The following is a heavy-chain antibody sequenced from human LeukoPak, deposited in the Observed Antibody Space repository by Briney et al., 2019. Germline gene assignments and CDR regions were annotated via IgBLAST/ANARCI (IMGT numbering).Heavy chain of an antibody. Sequence: ASVKVSCKASGYTFTSYYMHWVRQAPGQGLEWMGIINPSGGSTGYAQKFQGRVTMTRGTSTSTVYMELSSLRSEDTDVYYCARGPVIGGHSSSSAWYFDLWGRGTLVTVSS. CDR3: ARGPVIGGHSSSSAWYFDL. J-gene: IGHJ2*01. CDR1: GYTFTSYY. CDR2: INPSGGST. D-gene: IGHD6-6*01. V-gene: IGHV1-46*01.